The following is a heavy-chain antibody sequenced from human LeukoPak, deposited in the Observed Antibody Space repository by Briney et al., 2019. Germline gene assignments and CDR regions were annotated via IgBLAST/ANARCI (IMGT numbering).Heavy chain of an antibody. D-gene: IGHD3-22*01. CDR3: AGGPRYYGSSAYYRFDY. V-gene: IGHV4-59*01. J-gene: IGHJ4*02. CDR1: GGSISSYY. CDR2: IYYSGST. Sequence: SSETLSLTCTVSGGSISSYYWSWIRQPPGKGLEWIGYIYYSGSTNYNPSLKSRVTISVDTSKNQFSLKLSSVTAADTAVYYCAGGPRYYGSSAYYRFDYWGQGTLVTVSS.